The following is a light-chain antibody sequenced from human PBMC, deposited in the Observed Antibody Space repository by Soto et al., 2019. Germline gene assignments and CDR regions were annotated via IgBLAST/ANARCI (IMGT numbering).Light chain of an antibody. CDR1: SSDVGSYNL. V-gene: IGLV2-14*02. J-gene: IGLJ1*01. Sequence: QSALTQPASVSGSPGQSITISCTGTSSDVGSYNLVSWYQQYPGKAPKLMIYEVSYRPSGVSNRFSGSKSGNTASLTISGLQAEDEADYYCSSYTSKSTGVFGTGTKLTVL. CDR2: EVS. CDR3: SSYTSKSTGV.